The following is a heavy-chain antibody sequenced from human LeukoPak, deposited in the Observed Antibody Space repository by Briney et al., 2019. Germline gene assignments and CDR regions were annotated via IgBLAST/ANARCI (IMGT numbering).Heavy chain of an antibody. CDR1: GFTFTGYY. J-gene: IGHJ4*02. Sequence: ASVKVFCKASGFTFTGYYMHWVRQAPGQGLEWMGWINPNSGGTNYAQKFQGRVTMTRDTSITTAYMELTSLRSDDTAVYYCARDLFYSVSGTYYNVGRVFNYWGQGTLVTVSS. CDR3: ARDLFYSVSGTYYNVGRVFNY. CDR2: INPNSGGT. D-gene: IGHD3-10*01. V-gene: IGHV1-2*02.